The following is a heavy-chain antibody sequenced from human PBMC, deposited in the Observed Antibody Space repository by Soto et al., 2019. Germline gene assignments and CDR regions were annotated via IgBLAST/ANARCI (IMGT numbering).Heavy chain of an antibody. V-gene: IGHV1-69*13. CDR1: GGTFSSYA. CDR3: ASYGTSGSYPGNWFDP. CDR2: IIPIFGTA. J-gene: IGHJ5*02. D-gene: IGHD1-26*01. Sequence: GASVKVSCKASGGTFSSYAISWVRQAPGQGLEWMGGIIPIFGTANYAQKFQGRVTITADESTSTAYMELSSLRSEDTAVYYCASYGTSGSYPGNWFDPWGQGTLVTVSS.